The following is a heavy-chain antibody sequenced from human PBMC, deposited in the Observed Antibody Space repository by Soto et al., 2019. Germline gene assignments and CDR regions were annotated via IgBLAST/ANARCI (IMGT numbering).Heavy chain of an antibody. CDR2: IYSGVST. CDR1: GGSISSGGYY. CDR3: ARGPSGDKVDY. J-gene: IGHJ4*02. V-gene: IGHV4-30-4*08. Sequence: SETLSLTCTVSGGSISSGGYYWSWIRQSPEKGLEWIGHIYSGVSTYSNPSLNGRLTISIDTSKNQFSLSLSSVTAADTAVYCCARGPSGDKVDYWGQGTLVTVSS. D-gene: IGHD7-27*01.